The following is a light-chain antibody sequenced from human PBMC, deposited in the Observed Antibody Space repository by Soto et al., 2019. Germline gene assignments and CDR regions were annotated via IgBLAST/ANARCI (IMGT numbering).Light chain of an antibody. Sequence: EFVLKLSPGALSLTPGSRATLSCRASQSVSRYLAWYQQKPGQAPRLLIYDASYRATGIQARFSGSGSGTDFILTLSSLEPEDFAIYYCQQRSNWITFGQGTRLEI. CDR2: DAS. CDR1: QSVSRY. V-gene: IGKV3-11*01. CDR3: QQRSNWIT. J-gene: IGKJ5*01.